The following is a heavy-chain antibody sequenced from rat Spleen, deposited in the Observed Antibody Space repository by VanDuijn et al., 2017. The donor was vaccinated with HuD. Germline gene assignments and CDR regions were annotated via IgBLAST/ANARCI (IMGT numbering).Heavy chain of an antibody. V-gene: IGHV2-45*01. CDR3: AREDYGYTYFDY. CDR1: GFSLTSYN. D-gene: IGHD1-9*01. J-gene: IGHJ3*01. CDR2: MWSGGST. Sequence: QVQLKESGPGLVQPSQTLSLTCTVAGFSLTSYNVHWVRQPPGKGLEWMGVMWSGGSTDYNSALKSRLSISRDTSKNQVFLKMNSLQSEDTTTYYCAREDYGYTYFDYWGQGTLVTVSS.